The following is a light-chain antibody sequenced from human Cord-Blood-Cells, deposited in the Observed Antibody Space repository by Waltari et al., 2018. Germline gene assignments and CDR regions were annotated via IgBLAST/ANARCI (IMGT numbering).Light chain of an antibody. CDR2: EGS. V-gene: IGLV2-23*01. CDR1: SSDVGSGNL. CDR3: CSYAGSSTLV. Sequence: QFALTQPAPVSGSPRQSTTISCTGTSSDVGSGNLVSWYQQHPGKAPKLLIYEGSTRPSGVSNRFSGSKPGNTASLTISGLQAEEEADYYCCSYAGSSTLVFGGGTKLTVL. J-gene: IGLJ2*01.